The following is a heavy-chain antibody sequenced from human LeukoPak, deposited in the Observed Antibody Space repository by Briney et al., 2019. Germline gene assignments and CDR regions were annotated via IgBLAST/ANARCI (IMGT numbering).Heavy chain of an antibody. Sequence: GGSLRLSCAASGFTFSSYAVSWVRQAPGKGLEWVSAISGSGGSTYYADSVKGRFTISRDNSKNTLYLQMNSLRAEDTAVCYCAKCMVRAPLHAFDIWGQGTMVTVSS. J-gene: IGHJ3*02. CDR2: ISGSGGST. CDR3: AKCMVRAPLHAFDI. CDR1: GFTFSSYA. V-gene: IGHV3-23*01. D-gene: IGHD3-10*01.